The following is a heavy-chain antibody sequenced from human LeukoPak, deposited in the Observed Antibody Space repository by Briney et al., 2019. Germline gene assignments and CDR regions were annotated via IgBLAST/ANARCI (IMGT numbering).Heavy chain of an antibody. CDR3: ARVGHSSGWYEN. V-gene: IGHV1-18*01. CDR2: ISAYNGNT. CDR1: GYTFTSYG. D-gene: IGHD6-19*01. J-gene: IGHJ4*02. Sequence: GESLKISCKGSGYTFTSYGISWVRQAPGQGLEWMGWISAYNGNTNYAQKLQGRVTMTTDTSTSTAYMELRSLRSDDTAVYYCARVGHSSGWYENWGQGTLVTVSS.